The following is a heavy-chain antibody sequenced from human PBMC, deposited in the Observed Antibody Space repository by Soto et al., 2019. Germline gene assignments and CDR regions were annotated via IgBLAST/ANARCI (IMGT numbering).Heavy chain of an antibody. Sequence: EVQLLESGGGLVQPGGSLRLSCAASGLTFSSYAMSWVRQAPGKGLEWVSAITGSGSSTYYADSLKGRSTISRDNSKNTLYLQMNSLRVEDTAVYYCAKVKDIVGGYLDYWGQGTLVTVSS. CDR3: AKVKDIVGGYLDY. CDR2: ITGSGSST. CDR1: GLTFSSYA. V-gene: IGHV3-23*01. D-gene: IGHD2-15*01. J-gene: IGHJ4*02.